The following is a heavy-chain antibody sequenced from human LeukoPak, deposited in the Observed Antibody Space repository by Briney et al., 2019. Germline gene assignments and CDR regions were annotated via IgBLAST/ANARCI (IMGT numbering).Heavy chain of an antibody. CDR2: ASYSGST. D-gene: IGHD3/OR15-3a*01. J-gene: IGHJ4*02. V-gene: IGHV4-59*01. CDR3: ARQTGSGLFILP. Sequence: PSEALSLTCTVSRGSISGYQWSWIRQPPGKGLQWIGNASYSGSTNYNPSLKSRVPISVDTSKNQFSLKLTSVTAADTAVYYCARQTGSGLFILPGGQGTLVTVSS. CDR1: RGSISGYQ.